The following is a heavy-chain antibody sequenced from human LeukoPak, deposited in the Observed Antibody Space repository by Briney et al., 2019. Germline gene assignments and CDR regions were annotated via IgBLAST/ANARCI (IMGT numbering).Heavy chain of an antibody. CDR2: IYYSGST. J-gene: IGHJ6*04. CDR3: ARGSGAALYYYYGMAV. V-gene: IGHV4-30-4*01. CDR1: GGSISSGDYY. Sequence: SETLSLTCTVSGGSISSGDYYWSWIRQPTGKGLEWIGYIYYSGSTYYNPSLKSRLTISVDTSKNHFSLKLSSVTAADTAVYYCARGSGAALYYYYGMAVWGKGTTVTVSS. D-gene: IGHD1-26*01.